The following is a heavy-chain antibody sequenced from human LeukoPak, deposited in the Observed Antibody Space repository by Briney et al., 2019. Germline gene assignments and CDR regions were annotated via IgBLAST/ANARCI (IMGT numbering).Heavy chain of an antibody. CDR3: ARDIRSDSAI. V-gene: IGHV3-21*01. CDR2: ISSSSYHI. CDR1: GFTFSTYS. D-gene: IGHD6-25*01. J-gene: IGHJ4*02. Sequence: GGSLRLSCAASGFTFSTYSMNWVRQAPGKGLEWVSSISSSSYHIYYADSVKGRFTISRDNAKNSLYLQMNSLRVEDTAVHYCARDIRSDSAIWGQGTLVSVSS.